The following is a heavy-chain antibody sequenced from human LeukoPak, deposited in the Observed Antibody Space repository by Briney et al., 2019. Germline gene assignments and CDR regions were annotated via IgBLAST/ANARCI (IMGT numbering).Heavy chain of an antibody. V-gene: IGHV4-59*08. Sequence: SETLSLTCTVSGGSISSYYWSWIRQPPGKGLEWIGYIYYSGRTNYNPSLKSRVTISVDTSKNQFSLKLSSVTAADTAVYYCARRSGYDFPIDYWGQGTLVTVSS. J-gene: IGHJ4*02. CDR1: GGSISSYY. D-gene: IGHD5-12*01. CDR3: ARRSGYDFPIDY. CDR2: IYYSGRT.